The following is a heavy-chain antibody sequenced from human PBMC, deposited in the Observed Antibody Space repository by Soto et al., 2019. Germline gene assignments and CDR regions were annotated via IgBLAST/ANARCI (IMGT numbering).Heavy chain of an antibody. Sequence: QLQLQESGPGLVKPSETLSLTCTVSGGSISSSSYFWGWIRQPPGKGLEWIGSIYYSGNTYYNPSLKGRVTISVDTSKNQFSLKLSSVTAADTAVYYCARGTCLWSGYRYGMDVWGQGTTVTVSS. CDR3: ARGTCLWSGYRYGMDV. V-gene: IGHV4-39*01. CDR2: IYYSGNT. D-gene: IGHD3-3*01. CDR1: GGSISSSSYF. J-gene: IGHJ6*02.